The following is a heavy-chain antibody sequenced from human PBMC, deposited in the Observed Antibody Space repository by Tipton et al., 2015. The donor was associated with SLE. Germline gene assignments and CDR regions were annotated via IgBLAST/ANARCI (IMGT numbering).Heavy chain of an antibody. J-gene: IGHJ4*02. CDR1: GGSISSYY. Sequence: TLSLTCTVSGGSISSYYWSWIRQPAGKGLEWIGRIYTSGSTNYNPSLKSRVTMSVDTSKTQFSLKLSSVTAADTAVYYCAKGVGIALREPLWYFDSWGQGTLVTVSS. D-gene: IGHD3-10*01. CDR2: IYTSGST. CDR3: AKGVGIALREPLWYFDS. V-gene: IGHV4-4*07.